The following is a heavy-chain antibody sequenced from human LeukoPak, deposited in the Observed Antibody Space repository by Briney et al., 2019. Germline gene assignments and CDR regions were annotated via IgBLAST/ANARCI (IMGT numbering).Heavy chain of an antibody. CDR2: ISSSSSYI. CDR1: GFTFSSYS. D-gene: IGHD6-13*01. Sequence: GGSLRLSCAASGFTFSSYSMNWVRQAPGEGLEWVSSISSSSSYIYYADSVKGRFTISRDNAKNSLYLQMNSLRAEDTAVYYCASSGWAAAGRFDYWGQGTLATVSS. CDR3: ASSGWAAAGRFDY. J-gene: IGHJ4*02. V-gene: IGHV3-21*01.